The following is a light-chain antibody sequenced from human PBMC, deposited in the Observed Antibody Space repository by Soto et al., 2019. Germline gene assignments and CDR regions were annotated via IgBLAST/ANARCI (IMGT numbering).Light chain of an antibody. CDR2: VAS. J-gene: IGKJ2*01. Sequence: QMTQSPSSLSASAGDRVTSACRASQGLTNFLACYRLKPGGGPKPLLCVASTLQPRVPSRFSGGGSGTDVTLTVNSLQPEDFAVYYCQQYGSSPRYTFGQGTKLEIK. CDR3: QQYGSSPRYT. CDR1: QGLTNF. V-gene: IGKV1-27*01.